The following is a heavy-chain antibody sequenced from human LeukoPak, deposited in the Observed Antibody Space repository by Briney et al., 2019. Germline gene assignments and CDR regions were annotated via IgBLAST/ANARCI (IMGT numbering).Heavy chain of an antibody. CDR2: ISYDGNIK. V-gene: IGHV3-30*03. D-gene: IGHD4/OR15-4a*01. Sequence: GGSLRLSCAASGFTFTSYNFHWVRQAPGKGLQWLGFISYDGNIKYEDSVKGRFTISRDNSKNTLYLQMNSLRAEDTAMYYCGRDFVNDAKARFDGWGQGTLVIVSS. CDR1: GFTFTSYN. J-gene: IGHJ4*02. CDR3: GRDFVNDAKARFDG.